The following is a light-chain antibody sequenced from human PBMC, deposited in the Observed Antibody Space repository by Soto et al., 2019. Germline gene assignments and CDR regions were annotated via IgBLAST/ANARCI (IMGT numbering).Light chain of an antibody. V-gene: IGKV3-20*01. Sequence: EIVLTQSPGTLSLSPGERATLSCRASQSVSNNYLAWYQQKPGQAPRLLIYGASNRATGIPDRFSGSGSGTDFTLTISRLEPEDFAVYYCHQYGSSPTFGPGTKVDIK. J-gene: IGKJ3*01. CDR3: HQYGSSPT. CDR2: GAS. CDR1: QSVSNNY.